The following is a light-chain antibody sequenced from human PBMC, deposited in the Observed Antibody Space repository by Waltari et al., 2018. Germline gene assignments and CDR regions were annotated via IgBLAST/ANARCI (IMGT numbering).Light chain of an antibody. J-gene: IGKJ1*01. CDR3: QQYEAFPVT. CDR2: KAS. Sequence: DIQMTQSPSTLSASVGDSVTITCRASKSVNRWFARYQQKPGKGLKLLISKASALQNGVAPRFSGGGSGTEFTLTISNLQPDDSSTYYCQQYEAFPVTFGHGTKVEIK. V-gene: IGKV1-5*03. CDR1: KSVNRW.